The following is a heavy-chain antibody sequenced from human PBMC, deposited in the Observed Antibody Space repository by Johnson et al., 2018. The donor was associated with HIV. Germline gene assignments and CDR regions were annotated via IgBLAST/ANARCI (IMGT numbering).Heavy chain of an antibody. CDR2: IYSGGRT. Sequence: VQLVESGGGLVKPGGSLRLSCAASGFTFNNAWMNWVRQAPGKGLEWVSVIYSGGRTYYADSVKGRFTISRDNSRNTVYLQMSGLRSEDTAIYYCAREGSGSYQIWGQGTMVTVSS. V-gene: IGHV3-66*02. D-gene: IGHD1-26*01. CDR1: GFTFNNAW. J-gene: IGHJ3*02. CDR3: AREGSGSYQI.